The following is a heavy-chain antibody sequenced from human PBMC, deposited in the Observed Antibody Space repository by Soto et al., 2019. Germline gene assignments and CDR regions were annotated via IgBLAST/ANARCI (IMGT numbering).Heavy chain of an antibody. V-gene: IGHV3-23*01. Sequence: PGGSLRLSCAASGFTFSSYAMSWVRQAPGKGLEWVSAISGSGGSTYYAESVKGRFTISRDNSKNTLYLQMNSLRAEDTAVFYCAKAFFNYYDSSGFSGYFDYWGQGTLVTVSS. CDR3: AKAFFNYYDSSGFSGYFDY. CDR1: GFTFSSYA. J-gene: IGHJ4*02. D-gene: IGHD3-22*01. CDR2: ISGSGGST.